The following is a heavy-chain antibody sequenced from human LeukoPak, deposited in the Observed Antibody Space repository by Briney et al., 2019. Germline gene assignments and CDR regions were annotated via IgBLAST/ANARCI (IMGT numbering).Heavy chain of an antibody. D-gene: IGHD3-22*01. CDR3: ARAGHYYDSSGYYPGDAFDI. J-gene: IGHJ3*02. CDR1: GGSISSGDYY. V-gene: IGHV4-30-4*01. Sequence: SQTLSLTCTVSGGSISSGDYYWSWIRQPPGKGQEWIGYIYYSGSTYYNPSLKSRVTISVDTSKNQFSLKLSSVTAADTAVYYCARAGHYYDSSGYYPGDAFDIWGQGTMVTVSS. CDR2: IYYSGST.